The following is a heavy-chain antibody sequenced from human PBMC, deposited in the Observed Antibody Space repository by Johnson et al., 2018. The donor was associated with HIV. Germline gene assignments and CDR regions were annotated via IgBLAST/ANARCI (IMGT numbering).Heavy chain of an antibody. D-gene: IGHD5-18*01. V-gene: IGHV3-30*19. J-gene: IGHJ3*02. CDR3: ARLPSGYSRDDLDI. CDR1: GFTFSSYG. Sequence: QVQLVESGGGVVQPGGSLRLSCAASGFTFSSYGMHWVRQAPGKGLEWVAIISYDGGSKYYADSVKGRFTVSRDNSKNTLYLQINSLRPEDTAVYYCARLPSGYSRDDLDIWGQGTKVTVSS. CDR2: ISYDGGSK.